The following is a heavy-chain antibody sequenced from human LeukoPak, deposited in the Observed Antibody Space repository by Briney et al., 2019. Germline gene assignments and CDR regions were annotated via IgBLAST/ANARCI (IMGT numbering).Heavy chain of an antibody. CDR2: IRYDGSNK. CDR3: AKVVSRAAGYYPYFDY. V-gene: IGHV3-30*02. D-gene: IGHD1-26*01. CDR1: GFTFSSYG. Sequence: GGSLRLSCAASGFTFSSYGMHWVRQAPGKGLEWVAFIRYDGSNKYYADSVKGRFTISRDNSKNTLYLQMNSLRAEDTAVYYCAKVVSRAAGYYPYFDYWGQGTLVTVSS. J-gene: IGHJ4*02.